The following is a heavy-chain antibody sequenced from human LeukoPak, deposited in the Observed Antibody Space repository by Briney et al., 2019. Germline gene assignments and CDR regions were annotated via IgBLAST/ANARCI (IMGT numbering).Heavy chain of an antibody. CDR2: ISGSGGST. D-gene: IGHD6-19*01. CDR3: AKPSKLGSGWAFDY. J-gene: IGHJ4*02. CDR1: GFTFSSYG. Sequence: PGGSLRLSCAASGFTFSSYGMSWVRQAPGKGLEWVSAISGSGGSTYYADSVKGRFTISRDNSKNTLYLQMNSLRAEDTAVYYCAKPSKLGSGWAFDYWGQGTLVTVSS. V-gene: IGHV3-23*01.